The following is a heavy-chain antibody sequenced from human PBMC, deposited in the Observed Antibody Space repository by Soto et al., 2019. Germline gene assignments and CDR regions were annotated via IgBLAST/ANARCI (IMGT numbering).Heavy chain of an antibody. D-gene: IGHD3-9*01. J-gene: IGHJ2*01. Sequence: QVQLQESGPGLVKPSETLSLTCTVSGGSVSGGSYCRGWIRQRTGKGLECIGCVYNSWSTTYNPYLNSLATISVDTSKNQISPGRSSVTAADTAVYYCARVPLTTYFDLWGRGTLVTVSS. V-gene: IGHV4-61*01. CDR3: ARVPLTTYFDL. CDR2: VYNSWST. CDR1: GGSVSGGSYC.